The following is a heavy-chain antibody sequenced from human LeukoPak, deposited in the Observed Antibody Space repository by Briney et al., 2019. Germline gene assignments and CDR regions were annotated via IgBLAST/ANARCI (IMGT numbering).Heavy chain of an antibody. CDR2: ISGSGGST. CDR3: ARSGWSAGAFDI. CDR1: GFTFSSYA. Sequence: GGSLRLSCAASGFTFSSYAMSWVRQAPGKGLEWVSAISGSGGSTYYADSVKGRFTISRDNSKNTLYLQMNSLRAGDTAVYYCARSGWSAGAFDIWGQGTMVTVSS. V-gene: IGHV3-23*01. J-gene: IGHJ3*02. D-gene: IGHD6-19*01.